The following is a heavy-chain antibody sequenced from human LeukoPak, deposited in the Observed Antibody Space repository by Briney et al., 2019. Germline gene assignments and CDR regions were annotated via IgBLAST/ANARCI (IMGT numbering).Heavy chain of an antibody. J-gene: IGHJ6*02. V-gene: IGHV1-24*01. CDR1: GYTLTELS. D-gene: IGHD5-18*01. CDR3: ATATPQYSYGNPYYYGMDV. CDR2: FDPEDGET. Sequence: GASVKVSRKVSGYTLTELSMHWVRQAPGKGLEWMGGFDPEDGETIYAQKFQGRVTMTEDTSTDTAYMELSSLRSEDTAVYYCATATPQYSYGNPYYYGMDVWGQGTTVTVSS.